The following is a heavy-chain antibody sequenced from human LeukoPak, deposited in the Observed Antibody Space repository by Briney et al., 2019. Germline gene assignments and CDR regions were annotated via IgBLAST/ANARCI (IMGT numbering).Heavy chain of an antibody. Sequence: PGGSLRLSCAVSGFTFSSYGMHWVRQAPGKGLEWVAFIRYDGSNKYYADSVKGRFTISRDNSKNTLYLQMNSLRAEDTAVYYCARSGSTSWNDAFDVWGQGAMVTVSS. J-gene: IGHJ3*01. CDR1: GFTFSSYG. V-gene: IGHV3-30*02. D-gene: IGHD2-2*01. CDR3: ARSGSTSWNDAFDV. CDR2: IRYDGSNK.